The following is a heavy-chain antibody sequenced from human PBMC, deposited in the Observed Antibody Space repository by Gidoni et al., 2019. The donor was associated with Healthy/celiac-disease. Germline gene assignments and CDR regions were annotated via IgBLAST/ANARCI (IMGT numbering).Heavy chain of an antibody. CDR2: IYWDDDK. CDR3: ERILSDYDFWREYFDY. Sequence: QLPLKESGPTLLTPTQTLTLTCTFSGFSLSTSRVGVGWIGQPPGKALEWLALIYWDDDKRYSPSLKSRLNITKDTSKNQVVLTMTNMDPVDTATYYCERILSDYDFWREYFDYWGQGTLVTVSS. V-gene: IGHV2-5*02. J-gene: IGHJ4*02. D-gene: IGHD3-3*01. CDR1: GFSLSTSRVG.